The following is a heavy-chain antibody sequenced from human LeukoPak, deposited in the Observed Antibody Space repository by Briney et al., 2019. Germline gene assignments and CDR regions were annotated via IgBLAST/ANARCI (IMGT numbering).Heavy chain of an antibody. Sequence: GASVKVSCKASGYTFTDYDINWVRQATGQGLEWMGWMNPNSGNTGYTQKFQGRVTMTRNTSISTAYMELSSLRSEDTAVYYCARNSHGYGSGWQQFNFDYWGQGTLVTVS. D-gene: IGHD6-19*01. CDR1: GYTFTDYD. J-gene: IGHJ4*02. CDR3: ARNSHGYGSGWQQFNFDY. CDR2: MNPNSGNT. V-gene: IGHV1-8*01.